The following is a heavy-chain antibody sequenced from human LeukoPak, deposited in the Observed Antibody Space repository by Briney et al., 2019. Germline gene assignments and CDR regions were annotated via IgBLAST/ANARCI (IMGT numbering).Heavy chain of an antibody. Sequence: PSETLSLTCTVSGGSISSYYWSWIRQPPGKGLEWIGYIYYSGSTNYNPSLKSRVTISVDTSKNQFSLKLSSVTAADTAVYYCARHAAHIVATITHFDYWGQGTLVTVSS. J-gene: IGHJ4*02. V-gene: IGHV4-59*08. CDR3: ARHAAHIVATITHFDY. D-gene: IGHD5-12*01. CDR2: IYYSGST. CDR1: GGSISSYY.